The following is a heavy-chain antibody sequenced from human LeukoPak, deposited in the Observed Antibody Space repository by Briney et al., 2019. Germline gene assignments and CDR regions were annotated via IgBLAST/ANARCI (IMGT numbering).Heavy chain of an antibody. Sequence: ASVKVSCKASGYTFTSYYMHWVRQAPGEGLEWMGIINPSGGSTSYAQKFQGRVTMTRDTSTSTVYMELSSLRSEDTAVYYCARVGRELGAFDYWGQGTLVTVSS. CDR2: INPSGGST. V-gene: IGHV1-46*01. J-gene: IGHJ4*02. D-gene: IGHD1-26*01. CDR3: ARVGRELGAFDY. CDR1: GYTFTSYY.